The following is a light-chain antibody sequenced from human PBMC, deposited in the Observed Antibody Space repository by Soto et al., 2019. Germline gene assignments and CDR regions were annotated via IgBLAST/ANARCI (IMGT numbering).Light chain of an antibody. CDR2: EVT. V-gene: IGLV2-8*01. J-gene: IGLJ2*01. CDR1: STDIGAYFY. CDR3: SVYAGGDTVL. Sequence: QSALTQPPSASGSPGQSVTISCTGTSTDIGAYFYVSWYQQHPGKAPKLIIYEVTKRPSGVPDRFSGSKSGNTASLTVSGLQFEDEADYHCSVYAGGDTVLFGGGTKVTVL.